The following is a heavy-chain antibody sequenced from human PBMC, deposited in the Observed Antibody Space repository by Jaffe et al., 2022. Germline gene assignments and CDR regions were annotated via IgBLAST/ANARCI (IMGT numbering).Heavy chain of an antibody. Sequence: EVQLLESGGGLVQPGGSLRLSCAASGFTFSSYAMSWVRQAPGKGLEWVSAISGSGGSTYYADSVKGRFTISRDNSKNTLYLQMNSLRAEDTAVYYCAKDIYSSGWYETPFDYWGQGTLVTVSS. D-gene: IGHD6-19*01. CDR1: GFTFSSYA. V-gene: IGHV3-23*01. CDR2: ISGSGGST. J-gene: IGHJ4*02. CDR3: AKDIYSSGWYETPFDY.